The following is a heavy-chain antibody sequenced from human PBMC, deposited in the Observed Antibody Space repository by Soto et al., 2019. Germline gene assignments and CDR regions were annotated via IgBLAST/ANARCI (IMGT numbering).Heavy chain of an antibody. CDR1: GGTFSSYA. V-gene: IGHV1-69*01. Sequence: QVQLVQSGAEVKKPGSSVKVSCKASGGTFSSYAISWVRQAPGQGLEWMGGIIPIFGTANYAQQFQGRVTITADESTSTAYRELSSVRSEDTAVYYCARDQKSILLSSPPAAHYYYYYGMDVWGQGTTVTVSS. J-gene: IGHJ6*02. D-gene: IGHD2-2*01. CDR2: IIPIFGTA. CDR3: ARDQKSILLSSPPAAHYYYYYGMDV.